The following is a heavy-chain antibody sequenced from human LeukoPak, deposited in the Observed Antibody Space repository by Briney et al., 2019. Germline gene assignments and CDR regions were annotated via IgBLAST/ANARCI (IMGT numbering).Heavy chain of an antibody. Sequence: SVKVSRKASGGTFSSYTISWVRQAPGQGLEWMGRIIPILGIANYAQKFQGRVTSTADKSTSTAYMELSSLRSEDTAVYYCAADYGGNYWGQGTLVTVSS. CDR2: IIPILGIA. J-gene: IGHJ4*02. CDR3: AADYGGNY. V-gene: IGHV1-69*02. CDR1: GGTFSSYT. D-gene: IGHD4-23*01.